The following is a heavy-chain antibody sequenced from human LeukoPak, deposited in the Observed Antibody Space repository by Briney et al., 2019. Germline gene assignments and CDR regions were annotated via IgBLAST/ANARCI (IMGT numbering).Heavy chain of an antibody. V-gene: IGHV4-59*12. D-gene: IGHD6-6*01. CDR1: GGSISSYY. CDR3: AREVYSSSYNWFDP. J-gene: IGHJ5*02. CDR2: IYYSGST. Sequence: PSETLSLTCTVSGGSISSYYWSWIRQPPGKGLEWIGYIYYSGSTNYNPSLKSRVTMSVDTSKNQFSLKLSSVTAADTAVYYCAREVYSSSYNWFDPWGQGTLVTVSS.